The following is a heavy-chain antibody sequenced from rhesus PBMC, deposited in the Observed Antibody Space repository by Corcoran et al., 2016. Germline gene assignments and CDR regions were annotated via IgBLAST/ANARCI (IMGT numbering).Heavy chain of an antibody. V-gene: IGHV4-76*01. CDR1: GGSTSSGYD. Sequence: QVQLQESGPGVVKPSETLSLTCAVSGGSTSSGYDWSWIRQPPGKGLEWIGYIYGSSGSTNYNPSLKNRVTISKDASKNQFSLKLSSVTAADTAVYYCARDRTVGYFDLWGPGTPITISS. J-gene: IGHJ2*01. CDR3: ARDRTVGYFDL. D-gene: IGHD3-9*01. CDR2: IYGSSGST.